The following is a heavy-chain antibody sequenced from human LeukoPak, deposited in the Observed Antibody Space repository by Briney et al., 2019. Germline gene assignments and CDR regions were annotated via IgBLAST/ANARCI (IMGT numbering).Heavy chain of an antibody. Sequence: GRSLRLSCAASGFTLDDYAMHWVRQAPGKGLEWVSGISWNSGSIGYADSVKGRFTISRDNAKNSLYLQMNSLRAEDTAVYYCAREQGSYSSSWYGPQRGIDYWGQGTLVTVSS. D-gene: IGHD6-13*01. CDR1: GFTLDDYA. V-gene: IGHV3-9*01. CDR3: AREQGSYSSSWYGPQRGIDY. CDR2: ISWNSGSI. J-gene: IGHJ4*02.